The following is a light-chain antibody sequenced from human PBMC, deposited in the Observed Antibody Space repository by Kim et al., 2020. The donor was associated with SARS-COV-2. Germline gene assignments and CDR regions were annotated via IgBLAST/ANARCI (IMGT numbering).Light chain of an antibody. CDR3: LQDYNYPLT. CDR1: QCIRND. J-gene: IGKJ4*01. Sequence: AAVVARVTISCQARQCIRNDVGWYQQNPGKAPKLLIYAASSLQSGVPSRCSGSGSGTDFTLTISSLQPEDFATYYCLQDYNYPLTFGGGTKVDIK. V-gene: IGKV1-6*01. CDR2: AAS.